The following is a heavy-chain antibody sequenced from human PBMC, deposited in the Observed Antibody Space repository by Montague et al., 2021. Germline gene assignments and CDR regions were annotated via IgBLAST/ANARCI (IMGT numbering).Heavy chain of an antibody. CDR3: ARYLHTSKYSGSHYLSRQYGMDV. CDR1: GGSFSGHY. Sequence: SETLSLTCAVYGGSFSGHYWSWIRQPPGKGLEWIGEINHSGSTNYNPSLKSRVTMSVGTSKNQFSLNLSSVTAADTAVYYCARYLHTSKYSGSHYLSRQYGMDVWGQGTTVPVSS. D-gene: IGHD1-26*01. V-gene: IGHV4-34*01. J-gene: IGHJ6*02. CDR2: INHSGST.